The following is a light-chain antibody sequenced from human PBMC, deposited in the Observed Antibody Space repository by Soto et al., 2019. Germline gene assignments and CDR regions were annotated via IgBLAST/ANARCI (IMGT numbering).Light chain of an antibody. CDR2: DVS. CDR1: SSDVGRYNY. J-gene: IGLJ1*01. V-gene: IGLV2-14*03. CDR3: CSYTSTSGRV. Sequence: QSALTQPASVSGSPGQSITISCTGTSSDVGRYNYVSWYQQHPGNAPKLMIYDVSIRASGVSDRFSGSKSGNTASLTISGLEAEDEADYYCCSYTSTSGRVFGSGTKLTVL.